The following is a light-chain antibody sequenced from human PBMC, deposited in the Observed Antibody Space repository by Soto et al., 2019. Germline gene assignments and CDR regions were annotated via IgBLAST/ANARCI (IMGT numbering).Light chain of an antibody. CDR3: QQYYSYLWT. V-gene: IGKV1-8*01. J-gene: IGKJ1*01. CDR2: AAS. CDR1: QGISSY. Sequence: AIRMTQSPSSLSASTGDRVTITCRASQGISSYLAWYQQKPGKAPKLLIYAASTLQSGVPSRFSGSRSGTDFTLTISCLQSEDFATYYCQQYYSYLWTFGQGTKVDIK.